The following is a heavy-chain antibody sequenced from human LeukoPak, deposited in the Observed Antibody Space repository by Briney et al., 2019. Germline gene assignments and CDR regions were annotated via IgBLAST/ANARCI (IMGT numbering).Heavy chain of an antibody. CDR3: ASGGVDTADY. CDR2: IYYSGST. Sequence: PSETLSLTCTVSGGSISSYYWSWIRQPPGKGLEWIGYIYYSGSTNYNPSLKSRVTISVDTSKNQFSLKLSSVTAADTAVYYCASGGVDTADYWGQGTLVTVSS. D-gene: IGHD5-18*01. V-gene: IGHV4-59*01. CDR1: GGSISSYY. J-gene: IGHJ4*02.